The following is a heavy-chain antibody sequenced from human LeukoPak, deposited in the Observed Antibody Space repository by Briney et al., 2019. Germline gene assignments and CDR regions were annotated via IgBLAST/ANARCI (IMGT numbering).Heavy chain of an antibody. CDR2: IYYSGST. CDR3: ARQLVVVVPAEFDY. CDR1: GFTFSRHW. Sequence: GSLRLACAASGFTFSRHWMHWVRQAPGKGLEWIGSIYYSGSTYYNPSLKSRVTISVDTSKNQFSLKLSSVTAADTAVYYCARQLVVVVPAEFDYWGQGTLVTVSS. J-gene: IGHJ4*02. D-gene: IGHD2-2*01. V-gene: IGHV4-39*01.